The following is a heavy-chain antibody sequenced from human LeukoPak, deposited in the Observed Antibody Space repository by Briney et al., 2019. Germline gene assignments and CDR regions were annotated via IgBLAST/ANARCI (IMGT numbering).Heavy chain of an antibody. J-gene: IGHJ4*02. CDR2: INNDGSTT. CDR1: GFTFGTYW. V-gene: IGHV3-74*01. CDR3: ASSSILVWD. Sequence: GGSLRLSCAASGFTFGTYWMHWVRQAPGKGLEWLSRINNDGSTTSYADSVKGRFTISRDNANNTLYLQMNSLRDEDTAVYYCASSSILVWDWGQGTLVTVSS. D-gene: IGHD3-22*01.